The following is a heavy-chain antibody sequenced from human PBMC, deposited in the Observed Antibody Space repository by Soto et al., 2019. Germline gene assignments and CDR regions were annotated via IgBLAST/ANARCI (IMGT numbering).Heavy chain of an antibody. CDR1: GFAFSNSW. Sequence: GGSLRLSCAASGFAFSNSWMHWVRQTPGKGPMWISFINNDGSLTTYADSVKGRFTISRDNAKNTLYLQMNSLRAEDTAVYYCGRDWFGEFFWGQGALVTVSS. D-gene: IGHD3-10*01. V-gene: IGHV3-74*01. CDR2: INNDGSLT. CDR3: GRDWFGEFF. J-gene: IGHJ4*02.